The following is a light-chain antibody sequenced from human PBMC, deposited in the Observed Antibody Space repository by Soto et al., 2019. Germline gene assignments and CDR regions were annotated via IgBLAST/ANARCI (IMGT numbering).Light chain of an antibody. Sequence: QSALTQSPSVSAAPGQKVTISCSGSSSNIGNNYVSWYQQLPETAPKLLIYDNNKRPSAIPDRFSGSKSGTSATLGITGLQTGDEADYYCRTWDSSLSAYVFGAGTKVTVL. CDR2: DNN. V-gene: IGLV1-51*01. CDR1: SSNIGNNY. J-gene: IGLJ1*01. CDR3: RTWDSSLSAYV.